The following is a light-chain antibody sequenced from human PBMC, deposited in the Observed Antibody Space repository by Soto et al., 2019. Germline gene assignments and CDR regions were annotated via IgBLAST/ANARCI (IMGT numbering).Light chain of an antibody. V-gene: IGLV1-47*01. Sequence: QSVLTQPPSASGTPGQRVTISCSGSSSNIGRNYVYWYQQLPGTAPKLLIYRNNQRPSGVPDRFSGSKSDTSASLAISGLRSEDEADYYCAAWDDSRYWVFGGGTKLTVL. J-gene: IGLJ3*02. CDR1: SSNIGRNY. CDR3: AAWDDSRYWV. CDR2: RNN.